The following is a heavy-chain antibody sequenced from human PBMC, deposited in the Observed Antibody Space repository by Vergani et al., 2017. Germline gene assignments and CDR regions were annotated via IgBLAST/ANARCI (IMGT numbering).Heavy chain of an antibody. V-gene: IGHV4-59*01. CDR2: IYYSGST. CDR1: GGSISSYY. D-gene: IGHD5-18*01. Sequence: QVQLQESGPGLVKPSETLSLTCTVSGGSISSYYWRWIRQPPGKGLEWIGYIYYSGSTNYNPSLKSRVTISVDTSKNQFSLKLSSVTAADTAVYYCARTEKDTAMATWGQGTLVTVSS. J-gene: IGHJ4*02. CDR3: ARTEKDTAMAT.